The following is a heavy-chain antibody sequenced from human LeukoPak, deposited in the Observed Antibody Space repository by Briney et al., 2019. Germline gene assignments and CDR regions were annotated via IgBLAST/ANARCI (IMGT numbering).Heavy chain of an antibody. CDR3: VKGDTMVRGVIEY. Sequence: GGSLRLSCSASGFAFSGYAMYWVRQAPGKGLEYVSAISSNGGGTYYADSVEGRFTISRDNSKNTLYLQMSSLRAEGTAVYYSVKGDTMVRGVIEYWGQGTLVTVSS. J-gene: IGHJ4*02. D-gene: IGHD3-10*01. CDR2: ISSNGGGT. CDR1: GFAFSGYA. V-gene: IGHV3-64D*06.